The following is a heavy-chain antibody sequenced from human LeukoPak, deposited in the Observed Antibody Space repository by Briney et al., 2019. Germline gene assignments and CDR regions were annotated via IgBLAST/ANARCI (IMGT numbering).Heavy chain of an antibody. V-gene: IGHV4-34*01. CDR3: AGLRGGATPFDY. J-gene: IGHJ4*02. D-gene: IGHD1-26*01. Sequence: PSETLSLTCAVYGGSFSGYYWSWIRQPPGKGLEWIGEINHSGSTNYNPSLKSRVTISIDTSKNQFSLKLSSVTAADTAVYYCAGLRGGATPFDYWGQGTLVTVSS. CDR1: GGSFSGYY. CDR2: INHSGST.